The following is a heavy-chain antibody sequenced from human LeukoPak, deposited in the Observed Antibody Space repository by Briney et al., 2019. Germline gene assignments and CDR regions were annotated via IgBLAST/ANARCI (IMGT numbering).Heavy chain of an antibody. CDR2: INSDGSST. V-gene: IGHV3-74*01. Sequence: PGGSLRLSCAASGFTFSSYWMHWVRQAPGKGLVWVSRINSDGSSTSYADSVKGRFTISRDNAKNSLYLQMNSLRAEDTAVYYCARLASGYSYAGLRYYFDYWGQGTLVTVSS. CDR1: GFTFSSYW. CDR3: ARLASGYSYAGLRYYFDY. D-gene: IGHD5-18*01. J-gene: IGHJ4*02.